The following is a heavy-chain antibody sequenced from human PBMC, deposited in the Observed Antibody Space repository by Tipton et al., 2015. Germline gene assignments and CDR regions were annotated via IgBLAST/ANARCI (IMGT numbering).Heavy chain of an antibody. Sequence: SLRLSCAASGFTFSSYSMNWVRQAPGKGLEWVSSISSSSSYIYYADSVKGRFTISRDNAKNSLYLQMNSLRAEDTAAYYCARGTGPTYYYGMDVWGQGTTVPVSS. CDR2: ISSSSSYI. V-gene: IGHV3-21*01. D-gene: IGHD1-1*01. CDR3: ARGTGPTYYYGMDV. J-gene: IGHJ6*02. CDR1: GFTFSSYS.